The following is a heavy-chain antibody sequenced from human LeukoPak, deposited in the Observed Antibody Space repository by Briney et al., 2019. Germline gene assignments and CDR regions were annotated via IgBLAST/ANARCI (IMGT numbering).Heavy chain of an antibody. CDR2: IYHSGST. J-gene: IGHJ3*02. CDR3: ARETRFLEWLLYNSGAFDI. CDR1: GYSISSGYY. Sequence: SETLSLTCTVSGYSISSGYYWGWIRQPPGKGLEWIGSIYHSGSTYYNPSLKSRVTISVDTSKNQFSLKLSSVTAADTAVYYCARETRFLEWLLYNSGAFDIWGQGTMVTVSS. V-gene: IGHV4-38-2*02. D-gene: IGHD3-3*01.